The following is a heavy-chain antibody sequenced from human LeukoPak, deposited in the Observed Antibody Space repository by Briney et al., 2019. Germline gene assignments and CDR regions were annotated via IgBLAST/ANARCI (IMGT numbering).Heavy chain of an antibody. D-gene: IGHD2-15*01. CDR1: GGTFSSYA. J-gene: IGHJ6*02. CDR2: IIPIFGTA. V-gene: IGHV1-69*13. Sequence: SVKVSCKASGGTFSSYAISWVRQAPGQGLEWMGGIIPIFGTANYAQKFQGRVTITADESTSTAYMELSSLRSEDTAVYYCARALPGYGTSYLYYYYGMDVWGQGTTVTVSS. CDR3: ARALPGYGTSYLYYYYGMDV.